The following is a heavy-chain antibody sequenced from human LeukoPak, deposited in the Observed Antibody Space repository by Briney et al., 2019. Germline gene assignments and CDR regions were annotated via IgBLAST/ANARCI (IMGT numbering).Heavy chain of an antibody. V-gene: IGHV3-11*04. CDR1: GFTFDDYY. Sequence: GGSLRLSCAASGFTFDDYYMSWIRQAPGKRLEWISYIGGSGTPIYYADSVRGRFTISRDNTKNSLYLQMNSLRAEDTAVYYCARPPTVTTRGYYFGYWGQGTLVTVSS. CDR2: IGGSGTPI. J-gene: IGHJ4*02. CDR3: ARPPTVTTRGYYFGY. D-gene: IGHD4-17*01.